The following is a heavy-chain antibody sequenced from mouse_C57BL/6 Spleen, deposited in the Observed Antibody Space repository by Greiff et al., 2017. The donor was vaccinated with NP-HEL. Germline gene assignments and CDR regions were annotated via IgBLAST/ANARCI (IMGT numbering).Heavy chain of an antibody. Sequence: QVQLQQSGTELVKPGASVKLSCKASGYTFTSYWMHWVKQRPGQGLEWIGNINPSNGGTNYNEKFKSKATLTVDKSSSTAYMQLSSLTSEDSAVYYCARTDYGDYAMDYWGQGTSVTVSS. CDR3: ARTDYGDYAMDY. V-gene: IGHV1-53*01. CDR2: INPSNGGT. J-gene: IGHJ4*01. CDR1: GYTFTSYW. D-gene: IGHD1-1*01.